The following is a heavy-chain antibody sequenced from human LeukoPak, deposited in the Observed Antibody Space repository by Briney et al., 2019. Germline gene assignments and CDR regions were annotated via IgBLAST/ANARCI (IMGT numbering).Heavy chain of an antibody. CDR3: AASGYSTRWYYYDF. V-gene: IGHV4-39*01. CDR2: IYYSGSS. CDR1: GGSIRSSSYY. Sequence: SETLSLTCTVSGGSIRSSSYYWGWIRQPPGKGLEWIGSIYYSGSSYYTPSLKSRLTISVDTSKDQFSLKLTSVTAADTAVYYCAASGYSTRWYYYDFWGQGTLVTVSS. D-gene: IGHD2-8*01. J-gene: IGHJ4*02.